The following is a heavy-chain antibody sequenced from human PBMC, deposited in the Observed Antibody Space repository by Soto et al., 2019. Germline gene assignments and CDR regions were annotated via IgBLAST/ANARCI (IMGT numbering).Heavy chain of an antibody. D-gene: IGHD3-10*01. CDR2: IYYSGST. J-gene: IGHJ4*02. V-gene: IGHV4-31*03. CDR1: DGSISSGGYY. CDR3: ARTALDGSGSYYKLLDY. Sequence: SETLSLTCTVSDGSISSGGYYWSWIRQHPGKGLEWIGYIYYSGSTYYNPSLKSRVTISVDTSKNQFSLKLSSVTAADTAVYYCARTALDGSGSYYKLLDYWGQGTLVTVSS.